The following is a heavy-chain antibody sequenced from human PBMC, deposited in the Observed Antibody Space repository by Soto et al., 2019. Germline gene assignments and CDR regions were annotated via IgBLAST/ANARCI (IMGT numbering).Heavy chain of an antibody. D-gene: IGHD3-22*01. CDR3: ARPQTYYYDSSGYHYAGAIDI. CDR2: IIGGGTT. V-gene: IGHV3-23*01. Sequence: PGGSLRLSCAASGFTFSTYTMDWVRQGPGQGLEWVSAIIGGGTTYYADSVKGRFTISRDDSKNTLYLQMNSLRAEDTAVYYCARPQTYYYDSSGYHYAGAIDIWGQATMVTVSS. CDR1: GFTFSTYT. J-gene: IGHJ3*02.